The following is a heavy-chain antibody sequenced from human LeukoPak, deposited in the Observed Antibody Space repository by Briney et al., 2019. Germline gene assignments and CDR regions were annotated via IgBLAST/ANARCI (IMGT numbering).Heavy chain of an antibody. CDR1: GFTFGSYS. CDR2: ISSSSSYI. Sequence: PVGSLRLSCAASGFTFGSYSMNWVRQAPGKGLEWVSSISSSSSYIYYADSVKGRFTISRDNAKNSLYLQMNSLRAEDTAVYYCARERTAMVTFDYWGQGTLVTVSS. J-gene: IGHJ4*02. V-gene: IGHV3-21*01. D-gene: IGHD5-18*01. CDR3: ARERTAMVTFDY.